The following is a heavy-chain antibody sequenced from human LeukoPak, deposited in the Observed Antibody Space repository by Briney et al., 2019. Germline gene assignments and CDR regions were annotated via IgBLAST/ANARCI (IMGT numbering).Heavy chain of an antibody. CDR1: GFTFSSYA. CDR2: FSGSGGST. CDR3: ARGYGSGSYSRGNWFDP. Sequence: GGSLRLSCAASGFTFSSYAMSWVRQAPGKGLEWVSAFSGSGGSTYYADSVKGRFTISRDNSKNTLYLQMNSLRAEDTAVYYCARGYGSGSYSRGNWFDPWGQGTLVTVSS. J-gene: IGHJ5*02. V-gene: IGHV3-23*01. D-gene: IGHD3-10*01.